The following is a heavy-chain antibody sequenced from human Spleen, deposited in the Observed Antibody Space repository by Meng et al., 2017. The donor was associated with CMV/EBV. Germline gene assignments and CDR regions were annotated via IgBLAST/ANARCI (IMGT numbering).Heavy chain of an antibody. D-gene: IGHD1-26*01. J-gene: IGHJ3*02. CDR2: VGGCDGDT. CDR1: GYTFSSYG. V-gene: IGHV1-18*01. Sequence: SGYTFSSYGINWVRQAPGQGLEWMGWVGGCDGDTNYAPELQGRVTMTTDTSTNTVYMELRSLTSDDTAVYYCARDWECLARSDVFDIWGQGTMVTVSS. CDR3: ARDWECLARSDVFDI.